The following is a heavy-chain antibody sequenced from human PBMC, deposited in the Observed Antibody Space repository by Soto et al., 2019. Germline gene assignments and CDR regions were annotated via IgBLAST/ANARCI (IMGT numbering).Heavy chain of an antibody. V-gene: IGHV4-4*02. D-gene: IGHD1-20*01. CDR2: ISDCGST. Sequence: QVQLQESGPGLVKPSETLSLTCVVSGGSINSSYWWNWVRQPPGKGLEWVGEISDCGSTNFNPSLKSRATLSVDKSKNHLSLKLDSVTAADTAVYYCAREVSGIQAFDYWGQGALVTVSS. J-gene: IGHJ4*02. CDR1: GGSINSSYW. CDR3: AREVSGIQAFDY.